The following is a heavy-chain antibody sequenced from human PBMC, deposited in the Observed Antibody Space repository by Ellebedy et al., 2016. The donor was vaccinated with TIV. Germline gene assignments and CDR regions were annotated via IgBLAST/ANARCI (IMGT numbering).Heavy chain of an antibody. D-gene: IGHD4-23*01. CDR2: VHYNGGT. J-gene: IGHJ5*02. CDR3: ARDSSNSRWYL. Sequence: SETLSLXXSVSGGSINSYYWSWIRQSPVKGLEWIGYVHYNGGTKYSPSLKSRVFISIDTSKNQFSLKLSSVTAADTAVYYCARDSSNSRWYLWGQGTLVTVSS. CDR1: GGSINSYY. V-gene: IGHV4-59*01.